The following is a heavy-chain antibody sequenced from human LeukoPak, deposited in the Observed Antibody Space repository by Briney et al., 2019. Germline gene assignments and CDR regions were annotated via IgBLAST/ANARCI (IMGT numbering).Heavy chain of an antibody. CDR2: IYYSGST. Sequence: SETLSLTCTVSGGFISSSSYYWGWIRQPPGKGLEWIGSIYYSGSTYYNPSLKSRVTISVDTSKNQFSLKLSSVTAADTDVYFCARKWLVRANWFDPWGQGTLVTVSS. D-gene: IGHD6-19*01. CDR3: ARKWLVRANWFDP. J-gene: IGHJ5*02. CDR1: GGFISSSSYY. V-gene: IGHV4-39*01.